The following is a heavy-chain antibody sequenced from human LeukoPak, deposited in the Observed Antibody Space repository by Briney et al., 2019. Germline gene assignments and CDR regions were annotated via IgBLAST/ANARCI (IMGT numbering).Heavy chain of an antibody. CDR3: ASYLRGFDL. D-gene: IGHD3-10*01. CDR2: ISYSGST. Sequence: SETLSLTCTVSGGSISNSISSNYWSWIRQPPGKGLEWIGYISYSGSTTHYDPSLKSRVTISVDTPKNQFSLKLSSVTAADTAVYYCASYLRGFDLWGRGTLVTVSS. J-gene: IGHJ2*01. V-gene: IGHV4-61*01. CDR1: GGSISNSISSNY.